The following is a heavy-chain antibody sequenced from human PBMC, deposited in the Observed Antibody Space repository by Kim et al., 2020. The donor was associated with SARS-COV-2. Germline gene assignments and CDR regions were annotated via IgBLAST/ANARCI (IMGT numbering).Heavy chain of an antibody. CDR3: ARVYPRSRRSARSYYYYGMDV. CDR2: INHSGST. D-gene: IGHD3-10*01. CDR1: GGSFSGYY. Sequence: SETLSLTCAVYGGSFSGYYWSWIRQPPGKGLEWIGEINHSGSTNYNPSLKSRVTISVDTSKNQFSLKLSSVTAADTAVYYCARVYPRSRRSARSYYYYGMDVWGQGTTVTVSS. J-gene: IGHJ6*02. V-gene: IGHV4-34*01.